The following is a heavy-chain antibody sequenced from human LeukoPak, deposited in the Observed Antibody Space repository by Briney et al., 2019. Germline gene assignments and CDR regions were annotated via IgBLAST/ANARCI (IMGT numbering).Heavy chain of an antibody. J-gene: IGHJ5*02. CDR3: ARAGAATDPNRFDP. Sequence: GGSLRLSCAASGFTFSSYSMNWVRQAPGKGLEWVSSMTTSSIYMYYADSVKGRFTISRDNAKNSLYLQMDGLRVEDTAVYYCARAGAATDPNRFDPWGQGTLVTVSS. V-gene: IGHV3-21*01. CDR1: GFTFSSYS. CDR2: MTTSSIYM. D-gene: IGHD6-13*01.